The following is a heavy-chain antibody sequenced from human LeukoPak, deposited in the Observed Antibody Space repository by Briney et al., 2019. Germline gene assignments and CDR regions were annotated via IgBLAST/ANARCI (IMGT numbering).Heavy chain of an antibody. CDR3: AREKNYGGLSFFDY. D-gene: IGHD4-23*01. J-gene: IGHJ4*02. CDR2: IYYSGST. CDR1: GGSISSYY. Sequence: PSETLSLTCTVSGGSISSYYWSWIRQPPGKGLEWIGYIYYSGSTNYNPSLKSRVAISVDTSKNQSSLKLSSVTAADTAVYYCAREKNYGGLSFFDYWGQGTLVTVSS. V-gene: IGHV4-59*01.